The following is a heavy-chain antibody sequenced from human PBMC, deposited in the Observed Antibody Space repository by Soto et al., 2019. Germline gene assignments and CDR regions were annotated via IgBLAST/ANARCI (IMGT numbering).Heavy chain of an antibody. J-gene: IGHJ4*02. CDR2: IYPGDSDT. CDR3: ARRIAFRQDIGYDY. V-gene: IGHV5-51*01. CDR1: GYDFPTYW. Sequence: EVQLVQSGAEVKKPGESLKISCKGSGYDFPTYWIAWVRQMPGKGLEWMGIIYPGDSDTRYSPSFQGQVSISADKFNSTAYLQQSSLKASNTAMYYCARRIAFRQDIGYDYWDLGTLVTVST. D-gene: IGHD6-6*01.